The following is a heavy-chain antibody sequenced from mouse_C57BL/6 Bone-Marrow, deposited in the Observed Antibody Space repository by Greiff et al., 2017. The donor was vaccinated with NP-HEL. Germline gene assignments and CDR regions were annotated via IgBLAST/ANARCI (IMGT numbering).Heavy chain of an antibody. CDR2: IYIGNGYT. D-gene: IGHD1-1*01. CDR1: GYTFTSYG. CDR3: ARDWGTTVVAHWYFDV. J-gene: IGHJ1*03. Sequence: VQLKQSGAELVRPGSSVKMSCKTSGYTFTSYGINWVKQRPGQGLEWIGYIYIGNGYTEYNEKFKGKATLTSDTSSSTAYMQLSSLTSEDSAIYFCARDWGTTVVAHWYFDVWGTGTTVTVSS. V-gene: IGHV1-58*01.